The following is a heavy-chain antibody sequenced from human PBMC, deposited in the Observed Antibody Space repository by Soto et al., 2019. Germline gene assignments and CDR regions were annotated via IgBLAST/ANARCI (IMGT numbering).Heavy chain of an antibody. CDR2: IKSKADGETT. CDR1: GFNFINAW. CDR3: SALGV. J-gene: IGHJ6*02. Sequence: EVQLVESGGGWVEPGGSLRLSCAASGFNFINAWMHWVRQAPGKGLEWVGRIKSKADGETTDYAAPVKGRFIISRDDSKNTLYLQINSLKMEDTAVYYCSALGVWGQGTTVTVSS. V-gene: IGHV3-15*07. D-gene: IGHD1-26*01.